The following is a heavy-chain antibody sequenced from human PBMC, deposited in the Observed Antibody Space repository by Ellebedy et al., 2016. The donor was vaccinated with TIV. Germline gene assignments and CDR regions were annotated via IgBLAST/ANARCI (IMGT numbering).Heavy chain of an antibody. D-gene: IGHD2-21*02. V-gene: IGHV4-39*07. CDR2: IYYSGSV. CDR3: SRGVTDQN. Sequence: SETLSLTCSVSGGAIRTSSHYWGWFRQPPGKGLEYIGSIYYSGSVYYNPSLKSRVTISLDTSKNQFSLNLTSVTAADTAVYYCSRGVTDQNWGQGTLVTVSS. CDR1: GGAIRTSSHY. J-gene: IGHJ4*02.